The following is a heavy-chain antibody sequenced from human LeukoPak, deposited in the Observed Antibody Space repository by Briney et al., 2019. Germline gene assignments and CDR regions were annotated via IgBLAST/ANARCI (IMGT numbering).Heavy chain of an antibody. CDR2: INHSGST. CDR3: ARSADYYDSSGYPFDY. CDR1: GGSFSGYY. J-gene: IGHJ4*02. Sequence: SETLSLTCAVYGGSFSGYYWSWIRQPPGKGLEWIGEINHSGSTNYNPSLKSRVTISVDTSKNQFSLKLSSVTAADTAVYYCARSADYYDSSGYPFDYWGQGTLVTVSS. V-gene: IGHV4-34*01. D-gene: IGHD3-22*01.